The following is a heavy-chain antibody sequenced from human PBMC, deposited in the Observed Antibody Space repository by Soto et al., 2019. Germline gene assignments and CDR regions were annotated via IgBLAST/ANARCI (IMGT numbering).Heavy chain of an antibody. CDR1: GGSISSYY. V-gene: IGHV4-59*01. D-gene: IGHD3-22*01. Sequence: PSETLSLTCTVSGGSISSYYWSWIRQPPGKGLEWIGYIYYSGSTNYNPSLKSRVTISVDTSKSQFSLKLSSVTAADTAVYYCARTTYYYDSSGYYGYYFDYWGQGTLVTVSS. CDR3: ARTTYYYDSSGYYGYYFDY. J-gene: IGHJ4*02. CDR2: IYYSGST.